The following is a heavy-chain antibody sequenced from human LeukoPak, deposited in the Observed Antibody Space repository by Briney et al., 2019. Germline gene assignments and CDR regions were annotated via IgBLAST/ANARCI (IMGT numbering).Heavy chain of an antibody. Sequence: SETLSLTCTVSGGSISSSSYYWGWIRQPPGKGLEWIGYIYYSGSTYYNPSLKSRVTISVDTSKNQFSLKLSSVTAADTAVYYCARSAFAEGYFDLWGRGTLVTASS. CDR1: GGSISSSSYY. J-gene: IGHJ2*01. CDR3: ARSAFAEGYFDL. CDR2: IYYSGST. V-gene: IGHV4-30-4*08.